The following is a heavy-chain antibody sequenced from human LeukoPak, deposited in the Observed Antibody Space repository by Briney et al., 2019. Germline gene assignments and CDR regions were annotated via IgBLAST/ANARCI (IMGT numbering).Heavy chain of an antibody. D-gene: IGHD5-24*01. Sequence: GGSLRLSCAASGFTFSSYAMSWVGQAPGKGLEWVSAISGSGGSTYYADSVKGRFTISRDNSKNTLYLQMNSLRAEDTAVYYCAKVGVEIATSYYFDYWGQGTLVTVSS. CDR1: GFTFSSYA. J-gene: IGHJ4*02. V-gene: IGHV3-23*01. CDR3: AKVGVEIATSYYFDY. CDR2: ISGSGGST.